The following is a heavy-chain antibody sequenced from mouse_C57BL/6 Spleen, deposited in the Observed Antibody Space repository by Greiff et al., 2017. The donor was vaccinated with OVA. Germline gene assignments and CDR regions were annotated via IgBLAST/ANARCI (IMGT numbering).Heavy chain of an antibody. J-gene: IGHJ4*01. CDR1: GYTFTDYY. CDR3: ARGAAFYAMDY. CDR2: IYPGSGNT. Sequence: QVQLQQSGAELVRPGASVKLSCKASGYTFTDYYINWVKQRPGQGLEWIARIYPGSGNTYYNEKFKGKATLTADKSSSTAYMQLSSLTSADSAVFFCARGAAFYAMDYWGQGTSVTVSS. V-gene: IGHV1-76*01.